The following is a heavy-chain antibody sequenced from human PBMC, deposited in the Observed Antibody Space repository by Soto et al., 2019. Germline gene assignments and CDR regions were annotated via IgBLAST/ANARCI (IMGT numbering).Heavy chain of an antibody. CDR3: ARYYYEGRTQGDY. D-gene: IGHD3-22*01. CDR2: INAGIGNT. J-gene: IGHJ4*02. Sequence: ASVKVSCKASGYTFTSYATHWVRQAPGQRPEWMGWINAGIGNTNYARKLQGRVTMTTDTSTSTAYMELRSLRTDDTAVYYCARYYYEGRTQGDYWGQGTLVTVSS. CDR1: GYTFTSYA. V-gene: IGHV1-3*01.